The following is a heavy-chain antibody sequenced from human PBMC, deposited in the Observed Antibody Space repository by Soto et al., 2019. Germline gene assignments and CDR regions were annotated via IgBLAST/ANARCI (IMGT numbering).Heavy chain of an antibody. CDR1: GYTFTKYA. CDR3: ARGHLAVVPVASWYFYMDV. J-gene: IGHJ6*03. Sequence: QVQLVQSGAEVEKPGASVKVSCKASGYTFTKYAVHWVRQAPGQRLEWMGWINAGNGNTRYSQKFQGRVTITRDTSARTAYMELSSLRSEDTAVYYCARGHLAVVPVASWYFYMDVWGKGTTVTVSS. CDR2: INAGNGNT. D-gene: IGHD2-2*01. V-gene: IGHV1-3*01.